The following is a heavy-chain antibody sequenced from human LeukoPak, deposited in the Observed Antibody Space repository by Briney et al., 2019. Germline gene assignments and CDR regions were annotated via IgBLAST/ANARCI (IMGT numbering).Heavy chain of an antibody. CDR3: ARAYYYDRSGYYYSDS. J-gene: IGHJ4*02. D-gene: IGHD3-22*01. Sequence: GSLXXSCAASGFPFSSYXMSWVRXAPGKGLEWVSSISTTSTYIYYSDSVKGRFTISRDNAKNSLYLQMNSLRAEDTAVYYCARAYYYDRSGYYYSDSWGLGTLVTVSS. V-gene: IGHV3-21*01. CDR2: ISTTSTYI. CDR1: GFPFSSYX.